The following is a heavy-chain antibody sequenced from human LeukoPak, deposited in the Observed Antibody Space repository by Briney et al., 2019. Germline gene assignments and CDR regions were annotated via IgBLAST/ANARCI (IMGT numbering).Heavy chain of an antibody. CDR1: AFTVSSNY. CDR2: IYSGGST. V-gene: IGHV3-66*01. J-gene: IGHJ4*02. Sequence: GGSLRLSCAASAFTVSSNYMSWVRQAPGKGLEWVSIIYSGGSTYYADSVKGRFTISRDNSTNTLYLQMNSLRVEDTALYYCTRGRSGAYFDYWGQGTLVTVSS. D-gene: IGHD3-10*01. CDR3: TRGRSGAYFDY.